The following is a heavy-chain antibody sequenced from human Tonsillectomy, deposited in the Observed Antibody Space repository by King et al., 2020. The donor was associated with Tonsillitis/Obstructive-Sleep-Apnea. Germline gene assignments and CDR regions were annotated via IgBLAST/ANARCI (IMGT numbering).Heavy chain of an antibody. J-gene: IGHJ6*02. Sequence: EVQLVESGGGVVRPGGSLRLSCAASGFTFDDYGMSWVRQAPGKGLEWVSGINWNGGSTGYADSVKGRFTISRDNAKNSLYLQMNSLRAEDTALYYCARPPSGSLDYYYYGMDVWGQGTTVTVSS. CDR1: GFTFDDYG. CDR2: INWNGGST. V-gene: IGHV3-20*04. CDR3: ARPPSGSLDYYYYGMDV. D-gene: IGHD1-26*01.